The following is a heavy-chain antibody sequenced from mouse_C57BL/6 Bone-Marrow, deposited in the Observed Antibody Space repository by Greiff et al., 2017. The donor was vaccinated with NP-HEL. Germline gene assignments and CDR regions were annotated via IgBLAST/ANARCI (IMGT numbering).Heavy chain of an antibody. CDR1: GFSLTSYG. J-gene: IGHJ3*01. CDR3: ARNLEGGPWFAY. D-gene: IGHD1-1*02. V-gene: IGHV2-2*01. Sequence: VQLQQSGPGLVQPSQSLSITCTVSGFSLTSYGVHWVRQSPGKGLEWLGVIWSGGSTDYNAAFISRLSISKDNSKSQVFFKMNRLQADDTAIYYCARNLEGGPWFAYWGQGTLVTVSA. CDR2: IWSGGST.